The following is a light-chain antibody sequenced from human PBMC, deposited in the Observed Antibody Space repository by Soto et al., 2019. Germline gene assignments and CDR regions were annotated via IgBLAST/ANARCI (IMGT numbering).Light chain of an antibody. CDR2: QVS. V-gene: IGKV2-30*01. J-gene: IGKJ1*01. CDR3: MQGTHWPWT. Sequence: DAVLTQSPLSLPVTLGQPAAISCRSSQSLVYSNGNAYLIWFQQRPGQSPRRLIYQVSTRDAGVPDRFSGSASGTYFTLTVSRVEAEDVGLYDCMQGTHWPWTFGQGTKVEIK. CDR1: QSLVYSNGNAY.